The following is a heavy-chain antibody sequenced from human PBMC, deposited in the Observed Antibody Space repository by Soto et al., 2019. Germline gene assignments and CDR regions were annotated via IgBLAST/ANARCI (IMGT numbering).Heavy chain of an antibody. CDR1: GFVFGVYW. CDR2: ISDDGART. V-gene: IGHV3-74*01. J-gene: IGHJ4*02. Sequence: GGSLRLSCVASGFVFGVYWMHWVRQVPGKGLEWVSRISDDGARTDYADSVRGRFTISRDNANNALYLQMNALRGEDTAVYFCTRGPRPSSIGTGAVCGRGTLVTVSS. D-gene: IGHD2-2*01. CDR3: TRGPRPSSIGTGAV.